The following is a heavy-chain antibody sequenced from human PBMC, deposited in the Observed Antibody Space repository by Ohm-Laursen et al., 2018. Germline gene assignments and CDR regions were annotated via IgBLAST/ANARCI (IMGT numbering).Heavy chain of an antibody. CDR2: IWYDGNRK. Sequence: SLRLSCTAPGFTFSNYGFHWVRQAPGKGLEWVAVIWYDGNRKYYAESVKGRFTVSRDDSKNTVYLQMNSLRAEDTAVYYCAKEKESSGFFDYWGQGTLVTVSS. J-gene: IGHJ4*02. CDR3: AKEKESSGFFDY. D-gene: IGHD3-22*01. CDR1: GFTFSNYG. V-gene: IGHV3-33*06.